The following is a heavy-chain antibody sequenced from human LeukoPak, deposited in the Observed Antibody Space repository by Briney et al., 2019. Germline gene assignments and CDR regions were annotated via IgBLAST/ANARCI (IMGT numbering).Heavy chain of an antibody. V-gene: IGHV4-30-2*01. J-gene: IGHJ5*02. CDR3: ARLQYCSGTSCYWFDP. CDR1: GGSISSGLYS. Sequence: SQTLSLTCDVSGGSISSGLYSWSWIRQPLGKGLEWVGYIYHTGSTYYNPSLKSRVTISVDTSKNQFSLRLSSVTAADTAVYYCARLQYCSGTSCYWFDPWGQGTLVTAS. CDR2: IYHTGST. D-gene: IGHD2-2*01.